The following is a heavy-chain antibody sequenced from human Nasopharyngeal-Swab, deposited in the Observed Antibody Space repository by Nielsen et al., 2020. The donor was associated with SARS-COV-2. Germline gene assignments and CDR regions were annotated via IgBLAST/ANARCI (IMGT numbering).Heavy chain of an antibody. CDR2: INPQSDST. D-gene: IGHD2/OR15-2a*01. J-gene: IGHJ6*03. CDR1: GYTFTDYY. Sequence: SVKVSCKASGYTFTDYYIYWVRQAPGQGLEWMGWINPQSDSTKYAQNSQGWVTLTTDTSINTAYMELSSLRSDDTAVYFCARGSEVTLHSAYHNYMDVWGKGTTVTVSS. CDR3: ARGSEVTLHSAYHNYMDV. V-gene: IGHV1-2*04.